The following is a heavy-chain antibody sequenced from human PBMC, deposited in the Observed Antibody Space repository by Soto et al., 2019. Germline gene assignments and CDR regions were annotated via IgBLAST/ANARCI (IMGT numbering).Heavy chain of an antibody. CDR2: INHSGST. J-gene: IGHJ6*02. Sequence: PSETLSLTCAVYGGSFSGYYWSWIRQPPGKGLEWIGEINHSGSTNYNPSLKSRVTISVDTSKNQFSLKLSSVTAADTAVYYCARVSGITIFGVVIPRGIDVWGQGTTVTVYS. CDR1: GGSFSGYY. V-gene: IGHV4-34*01. D-gene: IGHD3-3*01. CDR3: ARVSGITIFGVVIPRGIDV.